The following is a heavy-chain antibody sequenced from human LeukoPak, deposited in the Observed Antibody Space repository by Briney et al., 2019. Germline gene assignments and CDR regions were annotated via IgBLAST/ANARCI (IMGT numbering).Heavy chain of an antibody. CDR3: ARLYKGSYPRLYYFDY. J-gene: IGHJ4*02. CDR2: IYYSGST. Sequence: SETLSLTCTVSGGSISSYYWSWIRQPPGRGLEWIGYIYYSGSTNYNPSLKSRVTISVDTSKNQFSLKLSSVTAADTAVYYCARLYKGSYPRLYYFDYWGQGTLVTVSS. D-gene: IGHD1-26*01. V-gene: IGHV4-59*08. CDR1: GGSISSYY.